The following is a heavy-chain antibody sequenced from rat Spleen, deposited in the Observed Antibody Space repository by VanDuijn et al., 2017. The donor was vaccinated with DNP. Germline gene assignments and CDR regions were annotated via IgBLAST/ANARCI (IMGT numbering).Heavy chain of an antibody. Sequence: EVQLVESGGDLVRPGRSLKLSCAASGFTFRDYNMAWVRQAPKKGMEWVATILYDGSNTYSGDSVKGRFTISRDNAKSTLYLQMDSLRSEDTATYYCATQTLNSYWGQGVMVTVSS. V-gene: IGHV5-7*01. CDR2: ILYDGSNT. CDR3: ATQTLNSY. CDR1: GFTFRDYN. J-gene: IGHJ2*01. D-gene: IGHD1-11*01.